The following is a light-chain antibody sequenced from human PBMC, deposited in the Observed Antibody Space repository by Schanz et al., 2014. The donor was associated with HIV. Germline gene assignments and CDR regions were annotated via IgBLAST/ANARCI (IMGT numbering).Light chain of an antibody. V-gene: IGLV1-47*01. CDR1: SSNFRSNA. CDR3: CSFGGTSP. J-gene: IGLJ3*02. Sequence: QSVLTQPPSASGTPGQRVTISCSGSSSNFRSNAVNWYQQLPGTAPKLLIYRNNYRPSGVPDRFSGSKSGTSASLAISGLRSEDEADYYCCSFGGTSPFGGGTQLTVL. CDR2: RNN.